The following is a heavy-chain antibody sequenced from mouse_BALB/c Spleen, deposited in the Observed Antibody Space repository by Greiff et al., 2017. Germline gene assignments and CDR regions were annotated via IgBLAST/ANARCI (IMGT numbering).Heavy chain of an antibody. CDR3: ARHEGIYYGNYDY. V-gene: IGHV5-12-2*01. CDR2: ISNGGGST. J-gene: IGHJ2*01. D-gene: IGHD2-1*01. Sequence: EVKLVESGGGLVQPGGSLKLSCAASGFTFSSYTMSWVRQTPEKRLEWVAYISNGGGSTYYPDTVKGRFTISRDNAKNTLYLQMSSLKSEDTAMYYCARHEGIYYGNYDYWGQGTTLTVSS. CDR1: GFTFSSYT.